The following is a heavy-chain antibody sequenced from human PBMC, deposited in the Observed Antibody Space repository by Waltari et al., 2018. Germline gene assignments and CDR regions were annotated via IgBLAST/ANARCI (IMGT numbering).Heavy chain of an antibody. CDR2: IYHSGST. CDR1: GYSISSGYY. Sequence: QVQLQESGPGLVKPSETPSLTCTVSGYSISSGYYWGWIRQPPGKGLEWIGRIYHSGSTYYNPSLKSRVTISVDTSKNQFSLKLSSVTAADTAVYYCARDGGPPWIQLWFFDYWGQGTLVTVSS. D-gene: IGHD5-18*01. CDR3: ARDGGPPWIQLWFFDY. J-gene: IGHJ4*02. V-gene: IGHV4-38-2*02.